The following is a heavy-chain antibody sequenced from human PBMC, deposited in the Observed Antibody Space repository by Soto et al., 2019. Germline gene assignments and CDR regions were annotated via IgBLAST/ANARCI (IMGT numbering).Heavy chain of an antibody. J-gene: IGHJ6*02. CDR2: ISGSSSDI. CDR3: ARDQHDILTGQAEMDV. V-gene: IGHV3-21*01. CDR1: GFTLSSYS. Sequence: SLRLSCVASGFTLSSYSMNWVRQAPGKGLEWISSISGSSSDIHYADSVKGRFTISRDNAKNSLYLQMNSLRAEDTAVYYCARDQHDILTGQAEMDVWGQGTTVTAP. D-gene: IGHD3-9*01.